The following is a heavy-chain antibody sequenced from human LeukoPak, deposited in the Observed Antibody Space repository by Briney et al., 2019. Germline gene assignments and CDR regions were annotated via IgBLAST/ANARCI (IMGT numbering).Heavy chain of an antibody. CDR3: AIALGRSGPYYFDY. V-gene: IGHV5-51*01. CDR1: GYRFTRYW. J-gene: IGHJ4*02. CDR2: MYPGASDT. Sequence: GESLKISCKGSGYRFTRYWIGWVRQMPGKGLEWMGIMYPGASDTRYSPSFQGQVTISADRSISTAYLHWSNLKASDTAMYYCAIALGRSGPYYFDYRGQGTLVTVS. D-gene: IGHD5-12*01.